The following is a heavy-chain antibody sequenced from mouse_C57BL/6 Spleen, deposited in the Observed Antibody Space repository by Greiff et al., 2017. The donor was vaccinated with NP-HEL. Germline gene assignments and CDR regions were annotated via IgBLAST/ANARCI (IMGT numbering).Heavy chain of an antibody. CDR2: IRSKSNNYAT. CDR3: VRQLGHWYFDI. J-gene: IGHJ1*03. V-gene: IGHV10-1*01. D-gene: IGHD4-1*01. Sequence: EVKLVESGGGLVQPKGSLKLSCAASGFSFNTYAMNWVRQAPGKGLEWVARIRSKSNNYATYYADSVKDRFTISRDDSESMLYLQMNNLKTEDTAMYYCVRQLGHWYFDIWGTGTTVTVSS. CDR1: GFSFNTYA.